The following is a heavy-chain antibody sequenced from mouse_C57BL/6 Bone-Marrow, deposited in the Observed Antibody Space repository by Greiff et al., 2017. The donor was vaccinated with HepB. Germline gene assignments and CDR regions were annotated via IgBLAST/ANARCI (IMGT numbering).Heavy chain of an antibody. D-gene: IGHD1-1*01. CDR2: IHPNSGST. V-gene: IGHV1-64*01. Sequence: QVQLKQPGAELVKPGASVKLSCKASGYTFTSYWMHWVKQRPGQGLEWIGMIHPNSGSTNYNEKFKSKATLTVDKSSSTAYMQLSSLTSEDSAVYYCAPYYYGSSNYFDYWGQGTTLTVSS. CDR1: GYTFTSYW. J-gene: IGHJ2*01. CDR3: APYYYGSSNYFDY.